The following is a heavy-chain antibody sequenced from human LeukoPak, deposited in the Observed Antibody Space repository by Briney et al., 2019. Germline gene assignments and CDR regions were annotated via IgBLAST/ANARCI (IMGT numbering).Heavy chain of an antibody. J-gene: IGHJ4*02. CDR3: ARSLPRYSSSWYVDY. D-gene: IGHD6-13*01. CDR1: GGSFSGYY. Sequence: SETLSLTCAVYGGSFSGYYWSWIRQPPGKGLELIGEINHSGSTNYNPSLKSRVTISVDTSKNQFSLKLSSVTAADTAVYYCARSLPRYSSSWYVDYWGQGTLVSVSS. V-gene: IGHV4-34*01. CDR2: INHSGST.